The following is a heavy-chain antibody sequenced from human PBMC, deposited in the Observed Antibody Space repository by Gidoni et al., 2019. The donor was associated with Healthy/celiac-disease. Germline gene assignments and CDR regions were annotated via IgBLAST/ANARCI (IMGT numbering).Heavy chain of an antibody. CDR2: IIGVGGST. D-gene: IGHD3-16*01. J-gene: IGHJ3*02. Sequence: EEQLLESGGGLVQPGGSLRLACAASGFPFSSYAMSWVRQAPGKGLQWVLVIIGVGGSTYYADSVKGRFTISRDNSKNTLYLQMNSLRAEDTAIYYCADGYGINAFDIWGQGTMVTVSS. V-gene: IGHV3-23*01. CDR1: GFPFSSYA. CDR3: ADGYGINAFDI.